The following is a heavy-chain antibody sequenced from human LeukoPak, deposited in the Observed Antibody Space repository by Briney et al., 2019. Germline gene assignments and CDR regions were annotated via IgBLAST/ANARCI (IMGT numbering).Heavy chain of an antibody. CDR3: ASAPPDSSGLNPHFDY. V-gene: IGHV4-34*01. CDR2: INHSGST. CDR1: GGSFSGYY. Sequence: SETLSLTCAVYGGSFSGYYWSWIRQPPGKGPEWIGEINHSGSTNYNPSLKSRVTISVDTSKNQFSLKLSSVTAADTAVYYCASAPPDSSGLNPHFDYWGQRTLVTVSS. J-gene: IGHJ4*02. D-gene: IGHD3-22*01.